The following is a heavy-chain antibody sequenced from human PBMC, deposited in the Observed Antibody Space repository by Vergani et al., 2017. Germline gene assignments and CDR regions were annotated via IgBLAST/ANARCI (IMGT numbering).Heavy chain of an antibody. CDR1: GGSISSGSYY. V-gene: IGHV4-61*02. J-gene: IGHJ4*02. CDR3: ERESSGWHGGVDY. D-gene: IGHD6-19*01. CDR2: IYTSGST. Sequence: QVQLQESGPGLVKPSQTLSLTCTVSGGSISSGSYYWSWIRQPAGKGLEWIGRIYTSGSTNYNPSLKSRVTISVDTSKNQFSLKLSSVTAADTAVYYCERESSGWHGGVDYWGQGTLVTVSS.